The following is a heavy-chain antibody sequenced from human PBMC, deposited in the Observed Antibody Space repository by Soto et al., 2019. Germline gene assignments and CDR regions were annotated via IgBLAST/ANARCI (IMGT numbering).Heavy chain of an antibody. CDR3: ARDRGDGWPGYYGMDV. CDR2: IIPIFGTA. CDR1: GGTFSSYA. D-gene: IGHD6-19*01. J-gene: IGHJ6*02. V-gene: IGHV1-69*12. Sequence: QVQLVQSGAEVKKPGSSVKVSCKASGGTFSSYAISWVRQAPGQGLEWMGGIIPIFGTANYAQKFQGRVTITADDYTSTAYMELSSLRSEDTAVYYCARDRGDGWPGYYGMDVWGQGTTVTVSS.